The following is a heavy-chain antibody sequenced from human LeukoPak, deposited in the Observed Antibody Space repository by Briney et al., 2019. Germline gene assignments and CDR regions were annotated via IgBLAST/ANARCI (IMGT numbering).Heavy chain of an antibody. CDR1: GFTFRNYA. CDR3: AKGAIQYASSPEAFDI. D-gene: IGHD6-6*01. V-gene: IGHV3-23*01. CDR2: ISHTGGDI. Sequence: QPGGSLRLSCAVSGFTFRNYAVSWVRQAPGKGLEWVSDISHTGGDIYYADSVKGRFTISRDNSKNTLLLQMNSLRVEDTAIYYCAKGAIQYASSPEAFDIWGQGTTVTVSS. J-gene: IGHJ3*02.